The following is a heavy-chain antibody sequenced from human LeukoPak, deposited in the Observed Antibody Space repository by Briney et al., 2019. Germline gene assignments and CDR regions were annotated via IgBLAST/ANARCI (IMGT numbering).Heavy chain of an antibody. CDR2: TSDSGHT. J-gene: IGHJ4*03. CDR3: ARLYSLGRYFYY. V-gene: IGHV4-59*01. CDR1: GGSIRNYY. D-gene: IGHD1-26*01. Sequence: SETLSLTCTVSGGSIRNYYWNWIRQPPGKGLEWIGYTSDSGHTDYNPSLKSRVTISVDLSKNQFSLKLTSATAADTAVYYRARLYSLGRYFYYWGQAALLTVSS.